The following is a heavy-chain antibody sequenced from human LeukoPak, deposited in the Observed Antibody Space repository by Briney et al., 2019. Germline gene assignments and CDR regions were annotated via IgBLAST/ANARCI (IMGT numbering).Heavy chain of an antibody. CDR2: IIPIXXTA. Sequence: ASVKVSCKASGGTFXSYAISWVRXAPGQGLEWMGGIIPIXXTANYAQKFQGRVTITADESTSTAYMELSSLRSEDTAVFYCASHGVVYDILAGWERHWYFDLWGRGTLVTVSS. CDR3: ASHGVVYDILAGWERHWYFDL. J-gene: IGHJ2*01. CDR1: GGTFXSYA. V-gene: IGHV1-69*13. D-gene: IGHD3-9*01.